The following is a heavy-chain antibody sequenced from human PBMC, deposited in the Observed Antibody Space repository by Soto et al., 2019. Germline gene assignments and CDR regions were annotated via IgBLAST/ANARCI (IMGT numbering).Heavy chain of an antibody. J-gene: IGHJ3*02. Sequence: GGSLRLSCAPSGFTVSNYYMNWVRQAPGKGLEWVSIIYSDGSTYYADYVKGRFTISRDDSKNTLHLQMDSLRAEDNAVYFGERGLNIRHDALDSWGQGTMVTVSS. CDR1: GFTVSNYY. D-gene: IGHD3-22*01. CDR2: IYSDGST. V-gene: IGHV3-53*01. CDR3: ERGLNIRHDALDS.